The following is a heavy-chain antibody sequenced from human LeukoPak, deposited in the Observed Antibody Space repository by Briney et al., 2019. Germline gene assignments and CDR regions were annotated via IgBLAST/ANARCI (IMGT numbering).Heavy chain of an antibody. CDR1: GFTFSSYA. V-gene: IGHV3-30*04. CDR2: ISYDGSNK. J-gene: IGHJ4*02. D-gene: IGHD6-13*01. CDR3: ARAGRNSSS. Sequence: GGSLRPSCAASGFTFSSYAMHWVRQAPGKGLEWVAVISYDGSNKYYADSVKGRFTISRDNSKNTLYLQMNSLRAEDTAVYYCARAGRNSSSWGQGTLVTVSS.